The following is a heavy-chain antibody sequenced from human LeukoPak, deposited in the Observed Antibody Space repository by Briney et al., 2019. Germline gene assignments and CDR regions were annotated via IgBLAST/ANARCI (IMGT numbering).Heavy chain of an antibody. J-gene: IGHJ2*01. CDR1: GFTFDDYA. CDR2: ISWNSGSI. CDR3: ARDRYWYFDL. V-gene: IGHV3-9*01. Sequence: GGSLRLSCAASGFTFDDYAMHWVRQAPGKGLEWVSGISWNSGSIGYADSVKGRFTISRDNAKNSLYLQMNSLRAEDTAVYYCARDRYWYFDLWGRGTLVTVSS.